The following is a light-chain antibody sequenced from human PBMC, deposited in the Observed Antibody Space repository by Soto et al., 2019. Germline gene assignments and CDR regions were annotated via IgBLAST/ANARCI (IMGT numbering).Light chain of an antibody. V-gene: IGKV3-15*01. J-gene: IGKJ2*01. CDR1: QSVSSN. Sequence: DIVMTQSPVTLSVSPGERATLSCRASQSVSSNLAWYQQKPGQSPRLLLYGSSTRATGIPARFRGSGSGTEFTLTISSLQSEDFAVYYCQQYNKWPHTFGQGTKLKIK. CDR2: GSS. CDR3: QQYNKWPHT.